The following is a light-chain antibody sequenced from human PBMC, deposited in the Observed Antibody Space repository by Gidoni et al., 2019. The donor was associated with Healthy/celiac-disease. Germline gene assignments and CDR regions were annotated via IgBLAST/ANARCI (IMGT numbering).Light chain of an antibody. CDR1: QSISSY. CDR2: AAS. V-gene: IGKV1-39*01. CDR3: QQSYSTLSIT. Sequence: TITCRASQSISSYLNWYQQKPGKAPKLLIYAASSLQRGAPSRFSGSGSGTDFTLTISSLQPEDFATYYCQQSYSTLSITFGQGTRLEIK. J-gene: IGKJ5*01.